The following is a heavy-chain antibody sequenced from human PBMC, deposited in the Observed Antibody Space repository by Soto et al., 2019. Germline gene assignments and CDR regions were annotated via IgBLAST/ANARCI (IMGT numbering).Heavy chain of an antibody. D-gene: IGHD3-3*01. V-gene: IGHV3-23*01. J-gene: IGHJ6*02. CDR1: GFTFRTYA. Sequence: GGSLSLSCAASGFTFRTYAMNWVRQAPVKGLEWFSGICGTCGGTYYAGSVKGRFTISRDNSKNTLYLQMNSLRAEDTAVYYCAKDRTVYYDFWSGPPSLDVWGQGTTVTVSS. CDR2: ICGTCGGT. CDR3: AKDRTVYYDFWSGPPSLDV.